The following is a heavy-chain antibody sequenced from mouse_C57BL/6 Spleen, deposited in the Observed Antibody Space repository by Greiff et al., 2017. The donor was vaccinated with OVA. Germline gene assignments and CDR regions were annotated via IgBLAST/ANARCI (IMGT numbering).Heavy chain of an antibody. CDR1: GYAFSSSW. CDR2: IYPGGGDT. D-gene: IGHD1-1*01. V-gene: IGHV1-82*01. J-gene: IGHJ2*01. CDR3: ARDYGPYYFDY. Sequence: VQLQESGPELVKPGASVKISCKASGYAFSSSWMNWVKQRPGKGLEWIGRIYPGGGDTNYNGKFKGKATLTADKSSSTAYMQLSSLTSEDSAVYFCARDYGPYYFDYWGQGTTLTVSS.